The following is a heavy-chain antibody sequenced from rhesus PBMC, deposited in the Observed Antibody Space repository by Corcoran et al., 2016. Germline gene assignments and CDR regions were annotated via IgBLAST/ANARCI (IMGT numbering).Heavy chain of an antibody. V-gene: IGHV4-122*02. J-gene: IGHJ4*01. D-gene: IGHD4-23*01. CDR3: ARDDTVTTNY. Sequence: QVQLQESGPGLVKPSETLSLTCAVSGGSISSSYYYWSWIRQAPGKGLEWFGYIAYSGSTSYNPSLKSRVTNSRDTSKNQCSLKLSSVTAADTAVYYCARDDTVTTNYWGQGVLVTVSS. CDR1: GGSISSSYYY. CDR2: IAYSGST.